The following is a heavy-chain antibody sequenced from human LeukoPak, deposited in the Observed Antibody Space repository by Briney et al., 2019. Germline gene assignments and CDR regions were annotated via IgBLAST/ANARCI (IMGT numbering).Heavy chain of an antibody. Sequence: PGGSLRLSCAASGFTFSSYSMNWVRQAPGKGLEWVSSISSSSSYIYYADSVKGRFTISRDNSKNTLYLQMNSLRAEDTAVYYCAHQKGYSYYFDYWGQGTLVTVSS. CDR3: AHQKGYSYYFDY. V-gene: IGHV3-21*04. CDR2: ISSSSSYI. J-gene: IGHJ4*02. CDR1: GFTFSSYS. D-gene: IGHD3-22*01.